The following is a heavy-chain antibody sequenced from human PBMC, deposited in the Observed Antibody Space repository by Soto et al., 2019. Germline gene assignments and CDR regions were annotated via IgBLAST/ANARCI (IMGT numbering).Heavy chain of an antibody. V-gene: IGHV4-59*01. CDR2: VFYSGAT. J-gene: IGHJ4*02. CDR1: GGSISNYY. Sequence: SETLSLTCAVSGGSISNYYWSWLRQPPGKELEWIGYVFYSGATNYNPSLKSRVTISIDTSKNQFSLKLSSVTAADTAVYYCAREMTTLGPFDYWGQGTLVTVSS. CDR3: AREMTTLGPFDY. D-gene: IGHD4-17*01.